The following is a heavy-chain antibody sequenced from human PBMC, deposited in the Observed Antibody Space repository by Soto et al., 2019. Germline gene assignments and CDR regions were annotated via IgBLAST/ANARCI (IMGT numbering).Heavy chain of an antibody. CDR2: ISAYNGNT. V-gene: IGHV1-18*01. CDR1: GYTFTSYG. J-gene: IGHJ6*02. Sequence: QVQLVQSGAEVKKPGASVKVSCKASGYTFTSYGISWVRQAPGQGLEWMGWISAYNGNTNYAQKLQGRVTITTDTSTTTADMELRGLRSDDTDVYYGASGTVVAAAGYYGMDVWGQGTTVTVSS. CDR3: ASGTVVAAAGYYGMDV. D-gene: IGHD6-13*01.